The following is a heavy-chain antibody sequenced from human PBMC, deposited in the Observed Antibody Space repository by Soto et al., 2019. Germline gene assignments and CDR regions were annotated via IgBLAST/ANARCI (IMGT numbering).Heavy chain of an antibody. J-gene: IGHJ4*02. D-gene: IGHD3-9*01. CDR1: GFTFSSYA. V-gene: IGHV3-64*02. CDR3: ASGRGYDILTGYYPYFDY. CDR2: ISSNGGST. Sequence: GGSLRLSCAASGFTFSSYAMHWVRQAPGKGLEYVSAISSNGGSTYYADSVKGRFTISRDNAKNSLYLQMNSLRAGDAALYYCASGRGYDILTGYYPYFDYWGQGTLVTVSS.